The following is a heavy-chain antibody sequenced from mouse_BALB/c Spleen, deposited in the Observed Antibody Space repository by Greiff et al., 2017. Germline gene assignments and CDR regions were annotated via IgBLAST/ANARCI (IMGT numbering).Heavy chain of an antibody. V-gene: IGHV2-9*02. J-gene: IGHJ4*01. CDR1: GFSLTSYG. CDR3: AREGGLTGENAMDY. D-gene: IGHD4-1*01. Sequence: VKLMESGPGLVAPSQSLSITCTVSGFSLTSYGVHWVRQPPGKGLEWLGVIWAGGSTNYNSALMSRLSISKDNSKSQVFLKMNSLQTDDTAMYYCAREGGLTGENAMDYWGQGTSVTVSS. CDR2: IWAGGST.